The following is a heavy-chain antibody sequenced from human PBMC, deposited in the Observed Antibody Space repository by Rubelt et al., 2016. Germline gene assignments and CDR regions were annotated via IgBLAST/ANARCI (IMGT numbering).Heavy chain of an antibody. CDR2: IYHSGST. J-gene: IGHJ4*02. CDR1: GYSISSGYY. V-gene: IGHV4-38-2*02. CDR3: ARDPAYGDYIR. Sequence: QVQLQESGPGLVKPSETLSLTCTASGYSISSGYYWGWIRQPPGKGLEWIGSIYHSGSTYYNPSLKSRVTISVETSKNQFSLKLSSVTAADTAVYYCARDPAYGDYIRWGQGTLVTVSS. D-gene: IGHD4-17*01.